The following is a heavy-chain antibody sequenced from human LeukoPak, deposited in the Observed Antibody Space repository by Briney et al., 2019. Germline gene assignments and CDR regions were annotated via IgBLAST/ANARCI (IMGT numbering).Heavy chain of an antibody. CDR1: GFPFSGYS. CDR2: ISGSSSII. Sequence: GGSRRLSCAASGFPFSGYSMNWVRQAPGKGLEWVSYISGSSSIIYYADSVKGRFTISRDNAKNSLYLQMNGLRAEDTAVYYCARARPYGSGRNWFDPWGQGALVTVSS. J-gene: IGHJ5*02. CDR3: ARARPYGSGRNWFDP. D-gene: IGHD3-10*01. V-gene: IGHV3-48*04.